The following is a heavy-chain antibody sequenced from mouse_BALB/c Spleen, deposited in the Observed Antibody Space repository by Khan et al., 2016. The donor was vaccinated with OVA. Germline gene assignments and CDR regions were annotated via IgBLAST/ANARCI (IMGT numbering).Heavy chain of an antibody. CDR2: INTYTGDP. Sequence: QIQLVQSGPGLKKPGETVKISCKASGYTFRNNGMNWVKQTPGKGLKWMGWINTYTGDPTYADDFKGRFAFSLETSADTAYLQINNLKNEDTATYFCARVGYNGTMDAWGKGTSVTVSS. J-gene: IGHJ4*01. V-gene: IGHV9-3-1*01. CDR1: GYTFRNNG. D-gene: IGHD2-14*01. CDR3: ARVGYNGTMDA.